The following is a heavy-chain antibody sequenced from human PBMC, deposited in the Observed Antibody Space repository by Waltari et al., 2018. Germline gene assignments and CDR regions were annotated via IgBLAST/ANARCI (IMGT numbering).Heavy chain of an antibody. D-gene: IGHD3-10*01. CDR3: ARLSTYYYGSGSYANWFDP. CDR2: IYHSGST. CDR1: GYSISSGYY. Sequence: QVQLQESGPGLVKPSETLSLTCAVSGYSISSGYYWGWIRQPPGKGLEWIGSIYHSGSTYYNPSLKSRVTISVDTSKNQFSLKLSSVTAADTAVYYCARLSTYYYGSGSYANWFDPWGQGTLVTVSS. J-gene: IGHJ5*02. V-gene: IGHV4-38-2*01.